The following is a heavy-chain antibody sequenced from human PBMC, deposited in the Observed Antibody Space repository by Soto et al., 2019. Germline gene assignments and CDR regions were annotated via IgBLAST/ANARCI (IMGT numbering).Heavy chain of an antibody. V-gene: IGHV4-31*03. Sequence: QVQLQESGPGLVKPSQTLSLTCTFSGVSISSGDYYWSWIRQHPGKGLEWIGYIYYSGITYYNPSLKSRVTISVDTSKNQFSLKLSSVTAADTAVYYCARWWSGSRQGFDPWGQGTLVTVSS. CDR2: IYYSGIT. D-gene: IGHD3-3*01. CDR1: GVSISSGDYY. J-gene: IGHJ5*02. CDR3: ARWWSGSRQGFDP.